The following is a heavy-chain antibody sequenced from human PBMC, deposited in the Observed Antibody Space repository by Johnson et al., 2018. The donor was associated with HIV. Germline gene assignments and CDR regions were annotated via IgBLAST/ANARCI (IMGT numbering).Heavy chain of an antibody. Sequence: VQLVESGGGLIQPGGSLRLSCAASGFTVSSNYMSWVRQAPGKGLEWVPVIYSGGSTYYADPEKGRFTISRDNSKNSLYLQMNSLRAEDTAVYYCARYSGSYLPDAFDIWGQGTMVTVSS. J-gene: IGHJ3*02. CDR2: IYSGGST. V-gene: IGHV3-53*01. CDR3: ARYSGSYLPDAFDI. D-gene: IGHD1-26*01. CDR1: GFTVSSNY.